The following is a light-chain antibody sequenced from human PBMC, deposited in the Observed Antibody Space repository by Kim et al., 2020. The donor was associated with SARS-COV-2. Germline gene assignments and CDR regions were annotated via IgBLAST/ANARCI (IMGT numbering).Light chain of an antibody. CDR3: QQYGSSLLT. CDR1: QSVSSSY. V-gene: IGKV3-20*01. J-gene: IGKJ4*01. CDR2: GAS. Sequence: SPGERATLSCRASQSVSSSYLAWYQQKPGQAPRLLIYGASSRATGIPDRFSCSGSGTDFTLTISRLEPEDFAVYYCQQYGSSLLTFGGGTKVDIK.